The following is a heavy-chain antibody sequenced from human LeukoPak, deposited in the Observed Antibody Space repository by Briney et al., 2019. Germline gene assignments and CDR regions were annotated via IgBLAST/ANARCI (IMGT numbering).Heavy chain of an antibody. CDR1: GFTFSSYA. CDR3: AKVLMWFYFDD. Sequence: GGSLRLSCAASGFTFSSYAMSWVRQAPGKGLEWVSTTGGSGVTTYYADSVRARFSISRDNSKNTVYLHMNRLRAEDTAIYFCAKVLMWFYFDDWGQGTLVTVSS. J-gene: IGHJ4*02. D-gene: IGHD2-21*01. V-gene: IGHV3-23*01. CDR2: TGGSGVTT.